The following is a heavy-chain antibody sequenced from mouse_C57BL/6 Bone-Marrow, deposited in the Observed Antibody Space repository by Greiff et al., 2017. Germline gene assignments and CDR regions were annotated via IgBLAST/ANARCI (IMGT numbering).Heavy chain of an antibody. Sequence: EVNLVESGGGLVQSGRSLRLSCATSGFTFSDFYMEWVRQAPGKGLEWIAASRNKANDYTTEYSASVKGRFIVSRDTSQSILYLQMNALRAEDTAIYYCARDPLYYYGSSYWYFDVWGTGTTVTVSS. D-gene: IGHD1-1*01. CDR1: GFTFSDFY. J-gene: IGHJ1*03. V-gene: IGHV7-1*01. CDR2: SRNKANDYTT. CDR3: ARDPLYYYGSSYWYFDV.